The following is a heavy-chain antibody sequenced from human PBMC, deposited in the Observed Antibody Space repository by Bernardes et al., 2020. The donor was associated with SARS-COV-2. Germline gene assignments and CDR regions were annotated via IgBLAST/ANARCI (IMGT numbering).Heavy chain of an antibody. Sequence: GSLRLSCAASGFTFSRFAMHWVRQAPGKGLEWVAIISYEGRTEYNADSVKGRFTISRDNSKNSIFLQMSSLRAEDTAVYYCARETPDYSSSYFDYWGQGTLVTVSS. CDR1: GFTFSRFA. V-gene: IGHV3-30*19. D-gene: IGHD6-6*01. CDR2: ISYEGRTE. CDR3: ARETPDYSSSYFDY. J-gene: IGHJ4*02.